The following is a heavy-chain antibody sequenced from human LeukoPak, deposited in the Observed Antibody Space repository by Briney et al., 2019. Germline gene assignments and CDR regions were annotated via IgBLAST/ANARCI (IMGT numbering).Heavy chain of an antibody. D-gene: IGHD2-15*01. J-gene: IGHJ4*02. Sequence: GGSLRLSCAASGFTFSSYAMSWVRQAPGKGLEWVSAISGSGGSTYYADSVKGRFTISRDNSKNSLYLQMNSLRTEDTAFYYCAKDCSGGSCYNYWGQGALVTVSS. CDR2: ISGSGGST. V-gene: IGHV3-23*01. CDR3: AKDCSGGSCYNY. CDR1: GFTFSSYA.